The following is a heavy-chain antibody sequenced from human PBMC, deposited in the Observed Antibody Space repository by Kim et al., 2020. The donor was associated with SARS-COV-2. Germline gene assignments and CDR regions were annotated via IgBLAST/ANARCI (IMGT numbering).Heavy chain of an antibody. CDR1: GFTFSNYA. D-gene: IGHD4-17*01. CDR2: ISASGST. V-gene: IGHV3-23*01. Sequence: GGSLRLSCAASGFTFSNYAMSWVRQAPGKGLEWVSGISASGSTYYADSVKGRFRISRDNSKNTVFLQMNSLRVEDTAVYYCAKDHNYGDYGPSFDYWGQGTLVTVSS. J-gene: IGHJ4*02. CDR3: AKDHNYGDYGPSFDY.